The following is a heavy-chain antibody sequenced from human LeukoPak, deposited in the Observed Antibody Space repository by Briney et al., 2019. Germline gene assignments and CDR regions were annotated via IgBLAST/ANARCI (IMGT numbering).Heavy chain of an antibody. Sequence: SETLSLTCAVYGGSFSGYYWSWIRQPPGKGLEWIGEINHSGSTNYNPSLKSRVTISVDTSKNQFSLKLSSVTAADTAVYYCARDPSGWYSWFQGDFDYWGQGTLVTVSS. V-gene: IGHV4-34*01. CDR1: GGSFSGYY. CDR2: INHSGST. J-gene: IGHJ4*02. D-gene: IGHD6-19*01. CDR3: ARDPSGWYSWFQGDFDY.